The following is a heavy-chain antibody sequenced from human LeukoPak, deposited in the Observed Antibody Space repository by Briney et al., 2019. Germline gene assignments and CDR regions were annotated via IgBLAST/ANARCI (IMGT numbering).Heavy chain of an antibody. CDR2: ISSSSSYI. CDR3: ARVGSREGVTAAGENYYYYYMDV. D-gene: IGHD6-13*01. V-gene: IGHV3-21*01. CDR1: GFTFSSYS. Sequence: AGGSLRLSCAASGFTFSSYSMNWVRQAPGKGLEWVSSISSSSSYIYYADSVKGRFTISRDNAKNSLYLQMNSLRAEDAAVYYCARVGSREGVTAAGENYYYYYMDVWGKGTTVTVSS. J-gene: IGHJ6*03.